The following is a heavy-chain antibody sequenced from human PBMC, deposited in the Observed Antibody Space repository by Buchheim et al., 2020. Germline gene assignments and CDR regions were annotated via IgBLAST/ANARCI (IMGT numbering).Heavy chain of an antibody. V-gene: IGHV4-59*01. J-gene: IGHJ6*03. D-gene: IGHD3-10*01. CDR2: IYYSETT. CDR3: ARVIINVTYYYNYMDV. CDR1: GVSISSYY. Sequence: QVQLQESGPGLVKPSETLSLTCRVSGVSISSYYWSWIRQPPGKGLEWIGYIYYSETTNYNPSLKSRVTIAVDTSKNQFSLMLTSVTAADTAVYYCARVIINVTYYYNYMDVWGKGTT.